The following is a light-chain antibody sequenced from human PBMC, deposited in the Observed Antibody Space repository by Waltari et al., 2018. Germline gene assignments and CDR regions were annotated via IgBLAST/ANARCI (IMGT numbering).Light chain of an antibody. Sequence: TQSPSSLSASVGDTVTITCRASQFMSVYLNWFQQKPGEAPKLLIYATFELEIGGPGRFSGTSSGTDVTLTISSLQAEDVATYYCQQSYTFPRTFGQGTKVEIK. J-gene: IGKJ1*01. CDR1: QFMSVY. CDR2: ATF. CDR3: QQSYTFPRT. V-gene: IGKV1-39*01.